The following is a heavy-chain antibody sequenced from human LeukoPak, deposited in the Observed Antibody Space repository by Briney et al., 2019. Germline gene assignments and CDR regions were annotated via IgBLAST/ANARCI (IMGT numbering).Heavy chain of an antibody. CDR2: ISSSGGTI. D-gene: IGHD3-3*01. CDR3: ARDTDDPRRYFDC. CDR1: GFSFSSYE. Sequence: GGSLRLSCAASGFSFSSYEMNWVRQAPGKGLDWVSYISSSGGTIYYADSVKGRFTISRDNAKNSLYLQMNSLRAEDTAVYYCARDTDDPRRYFDCWGQGTLVIVSS. J-gene: IGHJ4*02. V-gene: IGHV3-48*03.